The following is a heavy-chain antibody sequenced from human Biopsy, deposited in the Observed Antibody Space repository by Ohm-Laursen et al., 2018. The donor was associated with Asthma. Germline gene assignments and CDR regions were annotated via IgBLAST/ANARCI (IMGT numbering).Heavy chain of an antibody. D-gene: IGHD3-22*01. CDR3: ARSYDTDSYPVLVLDY. J-gene: IGHJ4*02. Sequence: SVKVSCKLSGYSLTDLSMHWVRQAPGQGLEWMGGHDHEEGGTVNARRFQGRVTMTEDTSTDTAYMELSRLRSEDTAVYYCARSYDTDSYPVLVLDYWGQGTLVTVSS. CDR2: HDHEEGGT. CDR1: GYSLTDLS. V-gene: IGHV1-24*01.